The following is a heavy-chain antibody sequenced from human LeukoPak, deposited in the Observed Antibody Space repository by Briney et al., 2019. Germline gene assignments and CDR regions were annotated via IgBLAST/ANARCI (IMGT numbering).Heavy chain of an antibody. CDR2: ISSSSSTI. CDR1: GFTFSSYS. J-gene: IGHJ4*02. CDR3: ASRSSVAASGPG. V-gene: IGHV3-48*01. Sequence: PGGSLRLSCAASGFTFSSYSMNWVRQAPGKGLEWVSYISSSSSTIYYADSVEGRFTISRDNAKNSLYLQMSSLRADDTALYYCASRSSVAASGPGWGQGTLVTVSS. D-gene: IGHD2-15*01.